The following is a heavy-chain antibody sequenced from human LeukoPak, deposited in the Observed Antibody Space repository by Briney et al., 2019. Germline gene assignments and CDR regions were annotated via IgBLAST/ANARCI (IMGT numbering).Heavy chain of an antibody. V-gene: IGHV4-59*12. J-gene: IGHJ4*02. Sequence: SETLSLTCTVSGGSISSYYWSWIRRPPGKGLEWIGYISYSGSTNYNSSLKSRVTISVDTSKNQFSLKLSSVTAADSAVYYCASSFYYDSRDYWGQGTLVTVSS. CDR1: GGSISSYY. CDR3: ASSFYYDSRDY. D-gene: IGHD3-22*01. CDR2: ISYSGST.